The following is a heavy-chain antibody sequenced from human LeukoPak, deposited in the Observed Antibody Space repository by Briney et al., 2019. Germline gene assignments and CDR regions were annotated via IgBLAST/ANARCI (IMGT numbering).Heavy chain of an antibody. Sequence: KPGGSLRLSCAASGFTFNHAWMSWVRQGPGKGLEWVGRIKTETDGGTTDYAAHVKGRLAISRDDSKNMLYLQMNSLKAEDTAVYYCTTTSRLYFDNWGQGTLVTVSS. J-gene: IGHJ4*02. CDR3: TTTSRLYFDN. CDR2: IKTETDGGTT. V-gene: IGHV3-15*01. CDR1: GFTFNHAW.